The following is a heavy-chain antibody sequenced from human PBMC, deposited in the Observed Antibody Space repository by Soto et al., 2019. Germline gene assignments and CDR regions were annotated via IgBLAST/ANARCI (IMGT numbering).Heavy chain of an antibody. CDR1: GGTFSSYA. J-gene: IGHJ3*02. CDR2: IIPIFGTA. Sequence: QVQLVQSGAEVKKPGSSVKVSCKASGGTFSSYAISWVRQAPGQGLEWMGGIIPIFGTANYAQKFQGRVTIAADEYTSTAYMELSSMRYEDPAVYYCARGRDYGDYRAFYIWGQGTMVPGSS. D-gene: IGHD4-17*01. CDR3: ARGRDYGDYRAFYI. V-gene: IGHV1-69*01.